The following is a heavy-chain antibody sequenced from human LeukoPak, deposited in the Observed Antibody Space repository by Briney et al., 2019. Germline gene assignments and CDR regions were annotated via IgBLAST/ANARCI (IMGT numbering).Heavy chain of an antibody. J-gene: IGHJ3*02. D-gene: IGHD2-15*01. CDR2: IYYSGST. V-gene: IGHV4-61*08. CDR3: TRDLGYCSGGSRFDAFDI. CDR1: GGSISSGDYY. Sequence: SETLSLTCTVSGGSISSGDYYWSWIRQPPGKGLEWIGYIYYSGSTNYNPSLKSRVTISVDTSKNQFSLKLSSVTAADTVVYYCTRDLGYCSGGSRFDAFDIWGQGTMVTVSS.